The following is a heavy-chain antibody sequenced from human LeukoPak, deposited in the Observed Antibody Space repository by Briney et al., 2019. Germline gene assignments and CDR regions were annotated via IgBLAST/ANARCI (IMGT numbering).Heavy chain of an antibody. Sequence: PGGPVTLLCGASGFLYSLYWMHCPPHARGKAVVWVSHINTDGGRTTYGDSVKGRFTISRDNAKNTLYLQMNSLRAEDTAVYYCVFGYYYDSGSQYNWFDTWGQGTLVTVSS. D-gene: IGHD3-10*01. V-gene: IGHV3-74*01. CDR1: GFLYSLYW. J-gene: IGHJ5*02. CDR2: INTDGGRT. CDR3: VFGYYYDSGSQYNWFDT.